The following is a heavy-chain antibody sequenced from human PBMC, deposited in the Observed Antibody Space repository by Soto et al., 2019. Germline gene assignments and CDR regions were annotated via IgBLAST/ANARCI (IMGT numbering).Heavy chain of an antibody. D-gene: IGHD2-15*01. CDR1: GGSISSSSYY. Sequence: SETLSLTCTVSGGSISSSSYYWGWIRQPPGKGLEWIGSIYYSGGTYYNPSLKSRVTISVDTSKNQFSLKLSSVTAADTAVYYCARXGDCSGRSCYSGPNWFDPWGQGTLVTV. CDR3: ARXGDCSGRSCYSGPNWFDP. CDR2: IYYSGGT. V-gene: IGHV4-39*01. J-gene: IGHJ5*02.